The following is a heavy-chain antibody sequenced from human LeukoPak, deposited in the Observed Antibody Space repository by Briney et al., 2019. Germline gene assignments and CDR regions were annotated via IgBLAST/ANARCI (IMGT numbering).Heavy chain of an antibody. CDR1: GYSITGGHY. D-gene: IGHD3-10*01. V-gene: IGHV4-38-2*01. CDR3: ARGLIGTFSTGLFYYYMDV. Sequence: PSETLSLTCAVSGYSITGGHYWGWIRQTPGQGLEWIGSIFHSGSPNYTPSLKSRVTISVDTSKNLFSLRLNSVTAADTAVYYCARGLIGTFSTGLFYYYMDVWGKGTTVTVSS. J-gene: IGHJ6*03. CDR2: IFHSGSP.